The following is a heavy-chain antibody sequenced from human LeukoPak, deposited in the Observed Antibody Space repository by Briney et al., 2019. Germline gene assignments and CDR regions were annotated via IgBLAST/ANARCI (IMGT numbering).Heavy chain of an antibody. V-gene: IGHV1-2*02. CDR2: INPNSGGT. D-gene: IGHD3-10*02. J-gene: IGHJ4*02. CDR1: GYTFTTYN. CDR3: ARAAPPSSCSDY. Sequence: ASVKVSCKASGYTFTTYNMHWVRQAPGQGLEWMGWINPNSGGTNYAQKFQGRVTMTRDTSISTAYMELSRLRSDDTAVYYCARAAPPSSCSDYWGQGTLVTVSS.